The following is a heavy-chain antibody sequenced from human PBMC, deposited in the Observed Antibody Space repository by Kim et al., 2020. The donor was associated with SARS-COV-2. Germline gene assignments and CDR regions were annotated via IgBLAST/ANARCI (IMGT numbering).Heavy chain of an antibody. V-gene: IGHV3-48*03. CDR3: ARDYSGYSGYDAFDI. D-gene: IGHD5-12*01. CDR2: ISSSGSTI. J-gene: IGHJ3*02. CDR1: GFTFSSYE. Sequence: GGSLRLSCAASGFTFSSYEMNWVRQAPGKGLEWVSYISSSGSTIYYADSVKGRFTISRDNAKNSLYLQMNSLRAEDTAVYYCARDYSGYSGYDAFDIWGQGKMVTVSS.